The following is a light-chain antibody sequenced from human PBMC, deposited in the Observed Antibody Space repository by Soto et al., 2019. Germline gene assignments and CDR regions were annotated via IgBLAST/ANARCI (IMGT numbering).Light chain of an antibody. CDR2: EVS. V-gene: IGLV2-14*01. CDR3: SSYTSSSTLV. J-gene: IGLJ1*01. Sequence: QSALTQPASVSGSPGQSITISCTGTSSDVGGYNYVSWYQQHPGKAPKLMIYEVSKRPSGVSNRFSGSKSGNTASLTLSGLQAEDEADYYGSSYTSSSTLVFGTGTKLTVL. CDR1: SSDVGGYNY.